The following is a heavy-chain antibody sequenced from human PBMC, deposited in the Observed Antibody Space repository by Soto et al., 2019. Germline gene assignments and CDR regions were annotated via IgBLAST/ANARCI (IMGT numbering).Heavy chain of an antibody. CDR1: GFSFKDYY. V-gene: IGHV3-11*04. J-gene: IGHJ4*02. D-gene: IGHD3-22*01. CDR3: VRARSTDSRPDY. Sequence: PGGSLRLSCAASGFSFKDYYMTWMRQTPEKGLEWISTITSSGGNAYYAASVKGRVTISRDNAKNSLFLQLDSLRAEDTAVYFCVRARSTDSRPDYWGQGTLVTVSS. CDR2: ITSSGGNA.